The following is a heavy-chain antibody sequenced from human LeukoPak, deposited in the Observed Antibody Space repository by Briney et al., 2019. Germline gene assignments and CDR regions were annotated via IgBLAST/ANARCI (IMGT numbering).Heavy chain of an antibody. V-gene: IGHV3-74*01. Sequence: QPGGSLRLFCAASGFTFSSYEMNWVPQARGKGLMWVSRIESNGLALYADSVRDRFTISRDNGKNTIYLQMNSLRVDDTAIYYCAKAATYFYGSVTYDWFESWGQGTLVTVSS. CDR3: AKAATYFYGSVTYDWFES. CDR1: GFTFSSYE. J-gene: IGHJ5*01. D-gene: IGHD3-10*01. CDR2: IESNGLA.